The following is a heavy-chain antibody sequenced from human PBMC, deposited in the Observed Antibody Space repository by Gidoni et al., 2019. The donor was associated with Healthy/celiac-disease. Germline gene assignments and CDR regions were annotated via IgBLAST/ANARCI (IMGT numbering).Heavy chain of an antibody. V-gene: IGHV3-23*01. Sequence: EVQLLASVGGLVQPGGSLRLSCSASGFPFSSYAMRWVRQAPGKGLEWVSAISGSGGRTYYADSVKGRLTISRDNSKNTLDLQMNSRRAEDTAVYYGAKDPITGTLWGYDYYYMDVWGKGTTVTVSS. CDR2: ISGSGGRT. CDR1: GFPFSSYA. J-gene: IGHJ6*03. D-gene: IGHD1-20*01. CDR3: AKDPITGTLWGYDYYYMDV.